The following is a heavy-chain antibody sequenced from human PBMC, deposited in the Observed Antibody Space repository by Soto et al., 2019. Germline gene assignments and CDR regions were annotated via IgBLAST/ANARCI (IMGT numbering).Heavy chain of an antibody. D-gene: IGHD4-17*01. V-gene: IGHV4-31*03. CDR1: GGSISSGGYY. CDR2: IYYSGST. J-gene: IGHJ4*02. Sequence: KPSETLSLTCTVSGGSISSGGYYWSWIRQHPGKGLEWIGYIYYSGSTYYNPSLKSRVTISVDTSKNQFSLKLSSVTAADTAVYYCARSLYGDPRVDYWGQGTLVTVSS. CDR3: ARSLYGDPRVDY.